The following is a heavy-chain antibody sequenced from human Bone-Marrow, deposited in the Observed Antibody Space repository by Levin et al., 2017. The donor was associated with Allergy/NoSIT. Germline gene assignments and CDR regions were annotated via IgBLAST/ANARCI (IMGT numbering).Heavy chain of an antibody. CDR1: GFTFSSYS. CDR2: ISSSSSAI. D-gene: IGHD2-2*01. J-gene: IGHJ4*02. Sequence: GGSLRLSCAASGFTFSSYSINWVRQAPGKGLEWVSYISSSSSAIYYADSVKGRFTISRDNAKNSLDLQMNSLRAEDTAVYYCARGASRAFDYWGQGTLVTVSS. CDR3: ARGASRAFDY. V-gene: IGHV3-48*01.